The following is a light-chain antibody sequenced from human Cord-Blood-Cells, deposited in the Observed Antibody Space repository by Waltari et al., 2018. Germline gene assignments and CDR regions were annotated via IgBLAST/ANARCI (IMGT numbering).Light chain of an antibody. CDR2: EGS. CDR3: CSYAGSSTWV. CDR1: SSDVGIYNL. J-gene: IGLJ3*02. Sequence: QSALTQPASVSGSPGQSITISCPGTSSDVGIYNLVPLYQQHPGKAPKLMIYEGSKRPSGVSNRFSGSKSGNTASLTISGLQAEDEADYYCCSYAGSSTWVFGGGTKLTVL. V-gene: IGLV2-23*01.